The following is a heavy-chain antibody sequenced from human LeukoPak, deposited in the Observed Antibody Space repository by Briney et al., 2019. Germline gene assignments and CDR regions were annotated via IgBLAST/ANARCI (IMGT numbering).Heavy chain of an antibody. CDR2: IHTSGRT. V-gene: IGHV4-61*09. CDR3: ARGNPIGYCSSTSCYRWQYYFDY. Sequence: PSQTLSLTCTVSGGSISGGSYYWNWIRQPAGKGLEWIGHIHTSGRTSYKSSLKSRVTISIDTSNNEFSLRLSSVTAADTAVYYCARGNPIGYCSSTSCYRWQYYFDYWGQGALVTVSS. D-gene: IGHD2-2*01. J-gene: IGHJ4*02. CDR1: GGSISGGSYY.